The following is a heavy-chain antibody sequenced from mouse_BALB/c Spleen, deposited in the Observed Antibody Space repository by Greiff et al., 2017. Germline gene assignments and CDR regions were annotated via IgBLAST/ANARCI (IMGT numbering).Heavy chain of an antibody. CDR1: GFSLTGYG. J-gene: IGHJ4*01. D-gene: IGHD1-2*01. CDR3: ARGGVRHYYAMDY. V-gene: IGHV2-6-7*01. Sequence: VKLVESGPGLVAPSQSLSITCTVSGFSLTGYGVNWVRQPPGKGLEWLGMIWGDGSTDYNSALKSRLSISKDNSKSQVFLKMNSLQTDDTARYYCARGGVRHYYAMDYWGQGTSVTVSS. CDR2: IWGDGST.